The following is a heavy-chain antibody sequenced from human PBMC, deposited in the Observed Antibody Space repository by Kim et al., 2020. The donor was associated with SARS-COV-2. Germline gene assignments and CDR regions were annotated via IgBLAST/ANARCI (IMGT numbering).Heavy chain of an antibody. Sequence: GGSLRLSCAASGFTFSSYEMNWVRQAPGKGLEWVSYISSSGSTIYYADSVKGRFTISRDNAKNSLYLQMNSLRAEDTAVYYCARWEYDFWSGYPNYYYYYGMDVWGQGTTVTVSS. CDR2: ISSSGSTI. CDR3: ARWEYDFWSGYPNYYYYYGMDV. V-gene: IGHV3-48*03. D-gene: IGHD3-3*01. J-gene: IGHJ6*02. CDR1: GFTFSSYE.